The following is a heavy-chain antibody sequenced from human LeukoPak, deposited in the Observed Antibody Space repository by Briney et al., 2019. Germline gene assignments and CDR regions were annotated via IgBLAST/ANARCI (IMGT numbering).Heavy chain of an antibody. D-gene: IGHD6-19*01. CDR2: ISGSSGTI. CDR3: ARVRIAVAVSAFDI. V-gene: IGHV3-48*01. Sequence: GGSLRLSCAASGFTFRSYSRNWVRQAPGKGLDWVSYISGSSGTIYYADSVKGRFTISRDNAKNSLYLQMSTLRAADTAVYYCARVRIAVAVSAFDIWGQGTMVTVSS. CDR1: GFTFRSYS. J-gene: IGHJ3*02.